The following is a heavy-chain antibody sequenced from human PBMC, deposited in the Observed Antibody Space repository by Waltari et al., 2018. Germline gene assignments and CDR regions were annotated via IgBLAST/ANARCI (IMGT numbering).Heavy chain of an antibody. CDR3: AHISWCHDAFDI. CDR1: GFSPSTRGVG. CDR2: ISLNDDK. D-gene: IGHD6-13*01. V-gene: IGHV2-5*01. Sequence: QITLKQSGPTLVKPTQTLTLTCSFSGFSPSTRGVGVCCTRQPPGTALEWLALISLNDDKRYSPSLKSRLTITKDTSKNQVVLTMTNMDPVDTATYYCAHISWCHDAFDIWGQGTMVTVSS. J-gene: IGHJ3*02.